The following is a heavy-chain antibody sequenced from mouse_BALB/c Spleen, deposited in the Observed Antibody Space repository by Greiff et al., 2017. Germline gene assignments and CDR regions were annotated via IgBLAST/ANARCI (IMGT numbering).Heavy chain of an antibody. CDR3: ARDGGNYVKYFDY. D-gene: IGHD2-1*01. CDR1: GFTFSSFG. CDR2: ISSGSSTI. J-gene: IGHJ2*01. V-gene: IGHV5-17*02. Sequence: DVHLVESGGGLVQPGGSRKLSCAASGFTFSSFGMHWVRQAPEKGLEWVAYISSGSSTIYYADTVKGRFTISRDNAKNTLYLEMSSLRSEDTAMYYCARDGGNYVKYFDYWGQGTTLTVSS.